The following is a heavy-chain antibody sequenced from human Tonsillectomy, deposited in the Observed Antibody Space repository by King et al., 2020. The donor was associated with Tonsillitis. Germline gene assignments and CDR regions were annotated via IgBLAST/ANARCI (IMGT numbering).Heavy chain of an antibody. CDR1: GFTFNYAW. Sequence: VQLVESGGGLVKPGGSLRLSCAASGFTFNYAWMTWVRQAPGKGLEWVGRIKSKTSGGTTDYAAPVNGRFTISRDDSKNTLYLHMNSLKPEDTAVYYCTWDTDYYYNMDVWGQGTTVTVSS. J-gene: IGHJ6*02. V-gene: IGHV3-15*01. CDR3: TWDTDYYYNMDV. D-gene: IGHD1-26*01. CDR2: IKSKTSGGTT.